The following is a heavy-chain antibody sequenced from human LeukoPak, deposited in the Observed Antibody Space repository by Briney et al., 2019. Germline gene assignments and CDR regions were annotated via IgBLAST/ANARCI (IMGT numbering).Heavy chain of an antibody. Sequence: ASVTLSCKASGYTFTGYYMHWVRQAPGQGLEWMGWINPNSGGTNYAQKFQGRVTMTRDTSISTAYMELSRLRSDDTAVYYCATSSGYYRNWFDPWGQGTLVAVSS. J-gene: IGHJ5*02. CDR3: ATSSGYYRNWFDP. D-gene: IGHD3-22*01. CDR1: GYTFTGYY. CDR2: INPNSGGT. V-gene: IGHV1-2*02.